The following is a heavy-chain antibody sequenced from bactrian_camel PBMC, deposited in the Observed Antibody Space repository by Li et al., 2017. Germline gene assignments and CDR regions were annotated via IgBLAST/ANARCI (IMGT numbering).Heavy chain of an antibody. CDR1: EYTHLRNC. CDR3: AADPYFCSGYRVVASDFHY. CDR2: IAPGGDTT. V-gene: IGHV3S1*01. J-gene: IGHJ6*01. D-gene: IGHD2*01. Sequence: HVQLVESGGGSVQTGETLNLSCAVPEYTHLRNCMGWFRQAPGKEREGVAAIAPGGDTTDYADSVKDRFTISRDNAKNILYLQMNSLKPEDTSMYYCAADPYFCSGYRVVASDFHYWGQGTQVTVS.